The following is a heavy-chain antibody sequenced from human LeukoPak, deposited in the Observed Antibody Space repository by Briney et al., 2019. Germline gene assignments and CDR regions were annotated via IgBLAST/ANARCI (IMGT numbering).Heavy chain of an antibody. D-gene: IGHD3-10*01. CDR1: GGSISSTNW. Sequence: PSETLSLTCAVSGGSISSTNWWSWIRQPPGKGLEWIGYIYYSGSTSYNPSLKSRVTISVDTSKNQFSLKLSSVTAADTAVYYCARRTGSGSYYKELLAFDIWGQGTMVTVSS. CDR2: IYYSGST. V-gene: IGHV4-61*01. CDR3: ARRTGSGSYYKELLAFDI. J-gene: IGHJ3*02.